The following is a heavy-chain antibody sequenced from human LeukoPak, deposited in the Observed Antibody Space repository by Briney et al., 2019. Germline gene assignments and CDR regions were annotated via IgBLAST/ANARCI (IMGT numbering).Heavy chain of an antibody. CDR3: TRDEDEELVRDY. Sequence: PGGSLRLSCAASGFTFSSYAMSWVRQAPGKGLEWVSSISSTSTYIYYADSVKGRFTISRDNAKKSLYLQMNSLRADDTAVYYCTRDEDEELVRDYWGQGTLVTVSS. D-gene: IGHD6-13*01. CDR1: GFTFSSYA. CDR2: ISSTSTYI. J-gene: IGHJ4*02. V-gene: IGHV3-21*01.